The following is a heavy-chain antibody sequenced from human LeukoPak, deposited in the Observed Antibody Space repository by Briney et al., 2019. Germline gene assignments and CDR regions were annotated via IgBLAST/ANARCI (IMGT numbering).Heavy chain of an antibody. J-gene: IGHJ4*02. CDR3: ARGSSSWLIDY. Sequence: PSGTLSLTCAVSGGSISSYYWSWIRQPPGKGLEWIGYIYYSGSTNYNPSLKSRVTISVDTSKNQFSLKLSSVTAADTAVYYCARGSSSWLIDYWGQGTLVTVSS. CDR2: IYYSGST. V-gene: IGHV4-59*01. D-gene: IGHD6-13*01. CDR1: GGSISSYY.